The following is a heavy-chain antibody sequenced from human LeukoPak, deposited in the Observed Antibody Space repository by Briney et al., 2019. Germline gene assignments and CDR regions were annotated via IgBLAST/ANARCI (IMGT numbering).Heavy chain of an antibody. CDR2: ISWNSGSI. CDR3: AKDMADDYDFWSFDY. D-gene: IGHD3-3*01. V-gene: IGHV3-9*01. Sequence: PGGSLRLSCAASGFTFDDYAMHWVRQAPGKGLEWVSGISWNSGSIGYADSVKGRFTISRDNAKNSLYLQMNSLRAEDTALYYCAKDMADDYDFWSFDYWGQGTLVTVSS. CDR1: GFTFDDYA. J-gene: IGHJ4*02.